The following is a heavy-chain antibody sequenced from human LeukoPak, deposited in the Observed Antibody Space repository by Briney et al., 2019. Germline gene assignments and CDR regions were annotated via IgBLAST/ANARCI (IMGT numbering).Heavy chain of an antibody. CDR2: IKSKADGATT. CDR3: ASALRDSSSSRAYYFDY. V-gene: IGHV3-15*01. Sequence: PGGSLRLSCAASGFTFTSAWMNWVRQASGKGLEWVGRIKSKADGATTDYAAPVKGRFTISRDDSENTLYLQMNSLRAEDTAVYYCASALRDSSSSRAYYFDYWGQGTLVTVSS. CDR1: GFTFTSAW. D-gene: IGHD6-6*01. J-gene: IGHJ4*02.